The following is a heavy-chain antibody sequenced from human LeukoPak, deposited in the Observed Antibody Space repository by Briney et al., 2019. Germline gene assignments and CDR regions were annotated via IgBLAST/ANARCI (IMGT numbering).Heavy chain of an antibody. Sequence: SETLSLTCAVYGGSFSGYYWSWIRQPPGKGLEWIGEINHSGSTNYNPSLKSRVTISVDTSKNQFSLKLSSVTAADTAVYYCARGRRITMIVVVIGGYFDYWGQGTLVTVSS. CDR2: INHSGST. CDR1: GGSFSGYY. CDR3: ARGRRITMIVVVIGGYFDY. V-gene: IGHV4-34*01. J-gene: IGHJ4*02. D-gene: IGHD3-22*01.